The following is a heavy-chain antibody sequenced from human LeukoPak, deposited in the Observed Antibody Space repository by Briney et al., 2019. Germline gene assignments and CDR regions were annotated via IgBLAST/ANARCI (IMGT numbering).Heavy chain of an antibody. V-gene: IGHV3-7*03. Sequence: PGGSLRLSCAASGFTFSSYWMSWVRQGPGKGLEWVATIKQDGSEKYYVDSVKGRFTISRDNAKNSLYLQMNSLGAEDTAVYYCARAILSIRGVKTPQFDYWGQGTLVTVSS. D-gene: IGHD3-10*01. CDR3: ARAILSIRGVKTPQFDY. CDR1: GFTFSSYW. CDR2: IKQDGSEK. J-gene: IGHJ4*02.